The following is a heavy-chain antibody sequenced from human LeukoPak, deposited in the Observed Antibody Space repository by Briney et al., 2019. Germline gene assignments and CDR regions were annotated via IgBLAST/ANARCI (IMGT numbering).Heavy chain of an antibody. Sequence: TLSLTCTVSGGSISSGSYYWSWIRQPAGKGLEWIGRIYTSGSTNYNPSLKSRVTISVDTSKNQFSLKLSSVTAADTAVYYCARFTRMGYYGSGSFFDYWGQGTLVTVSS. J-gene: IGHJ4*02. D-gene: IGHD3-10*01. CDR1: GGSISSGSYY. CDR3: ARFTRMGYYGSGSFFDY. V-gene: IGHV4-61*02. CDR2: IYTSGST.